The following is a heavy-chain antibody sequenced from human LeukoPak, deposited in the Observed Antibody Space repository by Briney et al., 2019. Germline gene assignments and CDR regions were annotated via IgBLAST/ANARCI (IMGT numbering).Heavy chain of an antibody. Sequence: GGSLRLSCAASGFTFSSYGMHWVRQAPGKGLEWVAFIRYDGSNKYYADSVKGRFTISRDNSKNTLYLQMNSLRAEDTAVYYCAKVADYDILTGYYLSGAFDIWGQGTMVTVSS. CDR3: AKVADYDILTGYYLSGAFDI. V-gene: IGHV3-30*02. CDR2: IRYDGSNK. J-gene: IGHJ3*02. D-gene: IGHD3-9*01. CDR1: GFTFSSYG.